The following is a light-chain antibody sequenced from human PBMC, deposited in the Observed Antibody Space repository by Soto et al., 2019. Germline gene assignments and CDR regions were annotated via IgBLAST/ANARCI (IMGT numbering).Light chain of an antibody. V-gene: IGKV3D-15*01. J-gene: IGKJ4*01. Sequence: RVMTQSPDTLSVSPGERANLSCRASETVRSNLAWYQQTPGQAPRLLIYAASTRATGIPARFIGNGSGTEFTLTISSLQSEDFAVYYCQQYDNWPLTFGGGTKV. CDR3: QQYDNWPLT. CDR2: AAS. CDR1: ETVRSN.